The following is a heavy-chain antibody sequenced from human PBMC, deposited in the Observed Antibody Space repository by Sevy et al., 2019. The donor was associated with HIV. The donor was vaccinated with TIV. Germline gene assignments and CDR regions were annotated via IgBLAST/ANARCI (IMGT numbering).Heavy chain of an antibody. J-gene: IGHJ4*02. CDR2: ITRNSYEAYGGTT. D-gene: IGHD5-12*01. CDR3: PRGLATADTPEYYFDY. V-gene: IGHV3-49*03. Sequence: GGCLRLSCTTSGFTFDDYAMSWFRQAPGKGLEWVAFITRNSYEAYGGTTDYGASVKGRFIISRDDSKSIAYLQMNSLKIEDTAVYYCPRGLATADTPEYYFDYWGQGTLVTVSS. CDR1: GFTFDDYA.